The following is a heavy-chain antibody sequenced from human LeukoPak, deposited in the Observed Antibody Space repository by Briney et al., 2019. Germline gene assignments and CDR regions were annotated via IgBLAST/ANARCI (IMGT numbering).Heavy chain of an antibody. V-gene: IGHV3-7*01. D-gene: IGHD6-13*01. CDR3: ARDFEERLGLAAAGTDY. Sequence: GGSLRLSCAASGFTFSSYWMTWVRQAPGKGLEWVADIKQDGSEKFYVDSVKGRFTTSRDNSKNSLYLQMNSLRAEDTAVYYCARDFEERLGLAAAGTDYWGQGTLVTVSS. J-gene: IGHJ4*02. CDR2: IKQDGSEK. CDR1: GFTFSSYW.